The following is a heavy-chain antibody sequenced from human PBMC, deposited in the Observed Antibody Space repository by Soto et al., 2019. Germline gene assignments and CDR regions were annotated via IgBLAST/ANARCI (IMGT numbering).Heavy chain of an antibody. CDR3: ARDGRVGATGYYYYYGMDV. CDR1: GYTFTSYG. J-gene: IGHJ6*02. CDR2: ISAYNGNT. Sequence: QVQLVQSGAEVKKPGASVKVSCKASGYTFTSYGISWVRQAPGQGLERMGWISAYNGNTNYAQKLQGRVTMTTDTSTSTVYMERRSLRSDDTAVYYCARDGRVGATGYYYYYGMDVWGQGTTVTVSS. D-gene: IGHD1-26*01. V-gene: IGHV1-18*01.